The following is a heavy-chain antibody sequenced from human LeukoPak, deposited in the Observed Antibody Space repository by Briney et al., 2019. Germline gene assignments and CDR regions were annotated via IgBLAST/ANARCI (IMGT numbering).Heavy chain of an antibody. CDR2: INHSGST. J-gene: IGHJ6*03. CDR1: GGSFSGYY. CDR3: ARGLVGYCSSTSCSHRPSLSMDV. Sequence: SETLSLTCAVYGGSFSGYYWSWIRHPPGKGLEWIGEINHSGSTNYNPSLKSRVTISVDTSKNQFSLKLSSVTAADTAVYYCARGLVGYCSSTSCSHRPSLSMDVWGKGTMVTVSS. V-gene: IGHV4-34*01. D-gene: IGHD2-2*01.